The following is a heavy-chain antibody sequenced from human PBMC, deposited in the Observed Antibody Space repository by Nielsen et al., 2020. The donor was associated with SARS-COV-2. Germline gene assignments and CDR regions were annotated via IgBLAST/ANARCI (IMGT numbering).Heavy chain of an antibody. CDR3: ARTGSFDY. Sequence: GESLKISCAASGFTFSSYSMNWVRQAPGKGLEWVSYISSSSSTIYYADSVKGRFTISRDNAKNSLYLQMNSLRAEDTAVYYCARTGSFDYWGQGTLVTVSS. V-gene: IGHV3-48*01. D-gene: IGHD2-15*01. CDR1: GFTFSSYS. J-gene: IGHJ4*02. CDR2: ISSSSSTI.